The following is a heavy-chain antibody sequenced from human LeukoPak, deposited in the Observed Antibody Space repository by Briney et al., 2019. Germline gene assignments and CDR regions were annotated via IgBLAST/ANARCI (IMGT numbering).Heavy chain of an antibody. CDR1: GGSISSGSYY. D-gene: IGHD3-10*01. CDR3: ARDGAYYGSGNDY. J-gene: IGHJ4*02. CDR2: IYTSGST. V-gene: IGHV4-61*02. Sequence: PSETLSLTCTVCGGSISSGSYYWSWIRQPAGKGLEWIGRIYTSGSTNYNPSLKSRVTISVDTSKNQFSPKLSSVTAADTAVYYCARDGAYYGSGNDYWGQGTLVTVSS.